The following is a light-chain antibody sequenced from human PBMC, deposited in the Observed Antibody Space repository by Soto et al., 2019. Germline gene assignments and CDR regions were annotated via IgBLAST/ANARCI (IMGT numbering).Light chain of an antibody. CDR2: DAS. CDR1: QSVSTF. CDR3: QQYNNWPYT. Sequence: ETVLTQSPATLSLSPGERATLSCRASQSVSTFLAWYQQKPGQAPRLLIYDASNRATGIPARFSGRGSGTEFTLTINSLQSEDYAVYFCQQYNNWPYTFGQGTKVDIK. J-gene: IGKJ2*01. V-gene: IGKV3-15*01.